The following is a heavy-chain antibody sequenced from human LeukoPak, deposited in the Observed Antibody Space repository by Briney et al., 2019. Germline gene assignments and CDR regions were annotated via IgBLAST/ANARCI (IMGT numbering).Heavy chain of an antibody. D-gene: IGHD3-22*01. J-gene: IGHJ3*01. CDR1: GFIFSDYY. Sequence: PGGSLRLSCAASGFIFSDYYMSWIRQAPGKGLEWVSYISSSGSTMYYTDSVKGRFTISRDNAKNSLYLQMNSLRAEDTAVYYCARRFYDTSPRPFDVWGQGTMVTVSS. CDR3: ARRFYDTSPRPFDV. CDR2: ISSSGSTM. V-gene: IGHV3-11*04.